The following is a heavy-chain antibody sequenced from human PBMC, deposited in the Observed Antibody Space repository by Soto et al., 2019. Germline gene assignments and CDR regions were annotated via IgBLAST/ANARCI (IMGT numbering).Heavy chain of an antibody. CDR1: GFTFSSYD. Sequence: LRLSCAASGFTFSSYDMQWVRQATGKGLEWVSAIGTAGDTYYPGSVKGRFTISRENAKNSLYLQMNSLRAGDTAVYYCARSPPGGYHYYYGMDVWGQGTTVTVSS. V-gene: IGHV3-13*04. J-gene: IGHJ6*02. CDR2: IGTAGDT. D-gene: IGHD3-22*01. CDR3: ARSPPGGYHYYYGMDV.